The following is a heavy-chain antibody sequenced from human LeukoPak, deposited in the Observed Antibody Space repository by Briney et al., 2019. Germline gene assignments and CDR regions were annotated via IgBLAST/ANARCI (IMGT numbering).Heavy chain of an antibody. J-gene: IGHJ4*02. Sequence: GGSLRLSCAASEFSFRSYWMSWVRRAPGKGLEWVADIKKDGSERYYVDSVKGRFTISRDNAKNSLFLQMNSLRAEDTAVYYCTWSGEADWGQGTLVTVSS. CDR3: TWSGEAD. D-gene: IGHD3-3*01. CDR1: EFSFRSYW. CDR2: IKKDGSER. V-gene: IGHV3-7*01.